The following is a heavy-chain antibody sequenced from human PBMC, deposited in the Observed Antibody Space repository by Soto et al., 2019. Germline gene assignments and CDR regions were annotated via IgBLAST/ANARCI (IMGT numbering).Heavy chain of an antibody. CDR1: GGSISSSSYY. V-gene: IGHV4-39*01. Sequence: SETLSLTCTVSGGSISSSSYYWGWIRQPPGKGLEWIGSIYYSGSTYYNPSLKSRVTISVDTSKNQFSLKLSSVTAADTAVYYCASHGEYYDILTGPNWFDPWGQGTLVTVSS. J-gene: IGHJ5*02. CDR3: ASHGEYYDILTGPNWFDP. CDR2: IYYSGST. D-gene: IGHD3-9*01.